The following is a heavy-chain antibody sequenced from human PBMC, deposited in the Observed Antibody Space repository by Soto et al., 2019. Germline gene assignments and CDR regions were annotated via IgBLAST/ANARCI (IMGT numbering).Heavy chain of an antibody. Sequence: QVQLVQSGAEVKKPGASVKVSCKASGGTFSSYAISWVRQAPGQGLEWMGGIIPIFGTANYAQKFQGRVTITADESTSTAYMELSSLRSEDTAVYYCAREPRLFYGDYGWYDPWGQGTLVTVSS. CDR2: IIPIFGTA. V-gene: IGHV1-69*01. CDR3: AREPRLFYGDYGWYDP. CDR1: GGTFSSYA. J-gene: IGHJ5*02. D-gene: IGHD4-17*01.